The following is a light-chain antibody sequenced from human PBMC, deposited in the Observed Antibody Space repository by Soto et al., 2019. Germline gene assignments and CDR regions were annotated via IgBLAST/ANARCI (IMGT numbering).Light chain of an antibody. CDR2: EVS. J-gene: IGLJ1*01. Sequence: QSALTQPASVSGSPGPSITISCTATSSDVGGSNHVSWYQHHPGKAPRLIIYEVSYRPSGVSNRFSGSKSGYTASLTISGLQAEDEADYYCNSQTTSGIRVFGTGTKSPS. V-gene: IGLV2-14*01. CDR3: NSQTTSGIRV. CDR1: SSDVGGSNH.